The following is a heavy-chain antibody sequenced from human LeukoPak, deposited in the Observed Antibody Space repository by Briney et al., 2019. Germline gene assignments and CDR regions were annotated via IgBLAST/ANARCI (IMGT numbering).Heavy chain of an antibody. Sequence: GGSLRLSCAASGFTFSSYGMHWVRQAPGKGLEWVAFIRYDGSNKYYADSVKGRFTIPRDNSKNTLYLQMNSLRAEDTAVYYCAKEGCSGGSCYTYYYYGMDVWGQGTTVTVSS. J-gene: IGHJ6*02. CDR2: IRYDGSNK. CDR1: GFTFSSYG. D-gene: IGHD2-15*01. V-gene: IGHV3-30*02. CDR3: AKEGCSGGSCYTYYYYGMDV.